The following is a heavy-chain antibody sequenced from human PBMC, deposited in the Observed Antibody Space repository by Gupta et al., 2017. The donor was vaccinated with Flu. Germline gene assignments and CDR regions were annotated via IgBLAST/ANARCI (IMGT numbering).Heavy chain of an antibody. J-gene: IGHJ4*02. D-gene: IGHD3-22*01. CDR2: ISSSSSYI. Sequence: EVQLVESGGGLVKPGGSLRLSCAASGFTFSSYSMNWVRQAPGKGLEWVSSISSSSSYIYYADSVKGRFTISRDNAKNSLYLQMNSLRAEDTAVYYCARDLHYYDSGVFDYWGQGTLVTVSS. CDR3: ARDLHYYDSGVFDY. V-gene: IGHV3-21*01. CDR1: GFTFSSYS.